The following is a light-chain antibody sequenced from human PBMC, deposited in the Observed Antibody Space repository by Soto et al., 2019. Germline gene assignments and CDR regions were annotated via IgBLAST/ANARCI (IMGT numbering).Light chain of an antibody. CDR2: GIS. V-gene: IGKV3-20*01. CDR3: HQYDGPPIT. CDR1: QTVTRSY. J-gene: IGKJ5*01. Sequence: EIVLTQSPGTLSLSPGERATLSCRASQTVTRSYLAWYQHKPGQAPRLLISGISRRAPGIPDRFSGDGSGTDFTLTISRLEPEDYAVYYCHQYDGPPITFGQGTRLEIK.